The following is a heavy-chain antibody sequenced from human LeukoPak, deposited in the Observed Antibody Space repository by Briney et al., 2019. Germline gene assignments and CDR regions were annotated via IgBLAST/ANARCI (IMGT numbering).Heavy chain of an antibody. J-gene: IGHJ4*02. V-gene: IGHV3-23*01. CDR3: AKDEIPLRYFDWLSYYFDY. CDR2: ISGSGGST. Sequence: GGSLRFSCAASGFTFSSYAMSRVRQAPGKGLEWVSAISGSGGSTYYADSVKGRFTISRDNSKNTLYLQMNSLRAEDTAVYYCAKDEIPLRYFDWLSYYFDYWGQGTLVTVSS. CDR1: GFTFSSYA. D-gene: IGHD3-9*01.